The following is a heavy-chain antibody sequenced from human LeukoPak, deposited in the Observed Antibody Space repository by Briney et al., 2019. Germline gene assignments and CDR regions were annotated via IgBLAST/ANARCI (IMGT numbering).Heavy chain of an antibody. CDR2: ISAYNGNT. J-gene: IGHJ5*02. D-gene: IGHD1-7*01. Sequence: GASVEVSCKASGYTFTSYGISWVRQAPGQGLEWMGWISAYNGNTNYAQKLQGRVTMTTDTSTSTAYMELRSLRSDDTAVYYCARVTPHRAITGTRFDPWGQGTLVTVSS. CDR1: GYTFTSYG. CDR3: ARVTPHRAITGTRFDP. V-gene: IGHV1-18*01.